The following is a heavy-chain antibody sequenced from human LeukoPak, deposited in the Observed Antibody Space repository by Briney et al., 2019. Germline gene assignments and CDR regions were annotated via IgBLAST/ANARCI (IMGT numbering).Heavy chain of an antibody. CDR1: GGSISSHY. CDR3: AREESMVRGTSRFDP. CDR2: IYNSGST. Sequence: SETLSLTCTVSGGSISSHYWSWIRQPPGKGLEWIGYIYNSGSTNYNPSLKSRVTISVDTSKNQFSLKVSSVTAADTAVYYCAREESMVRGTSRFDPWGQGTLVTVSS. V-gene: IGHV4-59*11. J-gene: IGHJ5*02. D-gene: IGHD3-10*01.